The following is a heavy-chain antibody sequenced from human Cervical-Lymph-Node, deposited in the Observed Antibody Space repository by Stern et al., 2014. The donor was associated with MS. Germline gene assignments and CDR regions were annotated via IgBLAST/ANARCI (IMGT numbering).Heavy chain of an antibody. CDR3: ATAPYFYGSGAFG. D-gene: IGHD3-10*01. Sequence: QVQLQESGPKLVKPSGTLSLTCAVSGGSISRANWWTWVRQSPGKGLEWIGQIYQSEHIKYNPSLKSRVTLSIDKSKNNFSLMLPSVTAADTAVYYCATAPYFYGSGAFGWGQGILVTVSS. CDR1: GGSISRANW. CDR2: IYQSEHI. J-gene: IGHJ4*02. V-gene: IGHV4-4*02.